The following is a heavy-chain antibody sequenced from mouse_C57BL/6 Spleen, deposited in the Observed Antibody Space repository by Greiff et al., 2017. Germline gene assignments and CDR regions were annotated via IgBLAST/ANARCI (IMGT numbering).Heavy chain of an antibody. D-gene: IGHD2-4*01. CDR2: IYPGDGDT. CDR3: ANSYDNDPLAY. CDR1: GYAFSSYW. V-gene: IGHV1-80*01. Sequence: QVQLKESGAELVKPGASVKISCKASGYAFSSYWMNWVKQRPGKGLEWIGQIYPGDGDTNYNGKFKGKATLTAAKSSSTAYMQLSSLTSEDSAVYVCANSYDNDPLAYWGQGTLVTVSS. J-gene: IGHJ3*01.